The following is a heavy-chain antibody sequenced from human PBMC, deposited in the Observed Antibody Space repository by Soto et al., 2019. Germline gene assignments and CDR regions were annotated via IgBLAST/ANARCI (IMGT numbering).Heavy chain of an antibody. CDR2: IYYTGTT. D-gene: IGHD2-2*01. J-gene: IGHJ4*02. CDR1: GGSVSSGDYY. CDR3: ARAPRLVCSSTSCYKGDYFEY. Sequence: QVQLQESGPGLVKPSGTLSLTCSVSGGSVSSGDYYWTWIRQPPGKGLEWIGYIYYTGTTSYTPSLKSRVTMSVDTSKHQFSLKMSSVTAADTAVYYCARAPRLVCSSTSCYKGDYFEYWGQGTLVTVYS. V-gene: IGHV4-61*08.